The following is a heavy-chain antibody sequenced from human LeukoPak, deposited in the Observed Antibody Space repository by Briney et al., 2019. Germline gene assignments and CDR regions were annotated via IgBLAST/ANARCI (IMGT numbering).Heavy chain of an antibody. CDR3: ARHSRVAKGAFDI. CDR1: GGSISSGGYY. D-gene: IGHD3-22*01. Sequence: PSETLSLTCTVSGGSISSGGYYWRWIRQPPGKGLEWIGYIYHSGSTYYNPSLKSRVTISVDRSKNQFSLKLSSVTAADTAVYYCARHSRVAKGAFDIWGQGTMVTVSS. V-gene: IGHV4-30-2*01. CDR2: IYHSGST. J-gene: IGHJ3*02.